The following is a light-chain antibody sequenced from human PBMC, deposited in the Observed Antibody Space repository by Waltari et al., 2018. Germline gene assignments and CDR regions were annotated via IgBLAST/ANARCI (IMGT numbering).Light chain of an antibody. V-gene: IGKV3-20*01. CDR2: GAS. J-gene: IGKJ1*01. Sequence: EIVLPQSPGTLSLFPGERATLSCRASQSVSRSLAWYQQKPGQAPRLLIYGASSRATGVPDRFSGSGSGTDFSLTISRLEPEDFAVYYCQHYVRLPVTFGQGTKVEIK. CDR1: QSVSRS. CDR3: QHYVRLPVT.